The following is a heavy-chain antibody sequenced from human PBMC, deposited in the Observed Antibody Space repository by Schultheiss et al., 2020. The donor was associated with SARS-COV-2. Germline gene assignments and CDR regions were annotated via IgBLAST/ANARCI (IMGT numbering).Heavy chain of an antibody. J-gene: IGHJ6*03. CDR3: ARTDEVWLSAYYYYYYYMDV. CDR1: GFTFSSYA. Sequence: GGSLRLSCAASGFTFSSYAMSWVRQAPGKGLEWVSAISSSSSYIYYADSVKGRFTISRDNAKNSLYLQMNSLRAEDTAVYYCARTDEVWLSAYYYYYYYMDVWGKGTTVTVSS. V-gene: IGHV3-21*01. D-gene: IGHD3-22*01. CDR2: ISSSSSYI.